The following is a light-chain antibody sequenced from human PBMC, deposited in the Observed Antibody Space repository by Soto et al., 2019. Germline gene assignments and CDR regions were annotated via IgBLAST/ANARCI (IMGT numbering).Light chain of an antibody. CDR3: AAWEGSRSALL. CDR2: SND. V-gene: IGLV1-44*01. CDR1: SSNIGSNP. Sequence: QSVLTQPPSASGTPGQRVTISCSGSSSNIGSNPVNWYQQLPGTAPKLLIYSNDQRPSGVPDRFSGSKSGTSASLAFSGLRSGDEAVFYCAAWEGSRSALLFGGGTKLPVL. J-gene: IGLJ3*02.